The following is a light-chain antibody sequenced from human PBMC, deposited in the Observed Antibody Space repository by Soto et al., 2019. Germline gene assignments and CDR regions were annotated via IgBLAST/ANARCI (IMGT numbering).Light chain of an antibody. J-gene: IGKJ1*01. CDR2: GAS. CDR3: QQYNNWPPWT. Sequence: EIVMTQSPAALSVSPGERATLSCRASQSVSSNLAWYQQKPGQAPRLLIYGASTRATGIPARFSGSRSGTEFTLTISSLQSEDFAVYYCQQYNNWPPWTFGQGTKV. CDR1: QSVSSN. V-gene: IGKV3-15*01.